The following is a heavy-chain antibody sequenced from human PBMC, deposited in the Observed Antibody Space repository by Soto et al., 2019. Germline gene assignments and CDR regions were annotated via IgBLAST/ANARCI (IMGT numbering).Heavy chain of an antibody. Sequence: ASVKVSCKASGYNFLTYGISWLRQAPGQGLEWMGWISAYNGNTNYAQKLQGRVTMTTDTSTSTAYMELRSLRSDDTAVYYCARDCSSTSCYPYYYYGMDVWGQGTTVTVSS. CDR2: ISAYNGNT. D-gene: IGHD2-2*01. CDR3: ARDCSSTSCYPYYYYGMDV. CDR1: GYNFLTYG. V-gene: IGHV1-18*01. J-gene: IGHJ6*02.